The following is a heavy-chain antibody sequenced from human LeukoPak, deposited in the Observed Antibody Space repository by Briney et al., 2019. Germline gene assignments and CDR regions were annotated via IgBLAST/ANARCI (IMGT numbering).Heavy chain of an antibody. CDR3: ARAKAAGKSIYYYYMDV. CDR2: ISHSESA. Sequence: PSQTLSLTCTVSGGSISSGANYWSWIRQPPGRGLEWIGYISHSESAYYSPSLESRITISVDRSKNQFSLKLSSVTAADTAVYYCARAKAAGKSIYYYYMDVWGKGTTVTVSS. D-gene: IGHD6-13*01. CDR1: GGSISSGANY. V-gene: IGHV4-30-2*01. J-gene: IGHJ6*03.